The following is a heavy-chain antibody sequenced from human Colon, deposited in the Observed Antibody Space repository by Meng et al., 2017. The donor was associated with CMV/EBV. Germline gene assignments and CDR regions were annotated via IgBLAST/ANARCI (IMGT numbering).Heavy chain of an antibody. V-gene: IGHV3-23*01. CDR3: VKDHKD. CDR2: VSGSSITT. CDR1: GFTFNSYA. Sequence: GSLRLSCVGSGFTFNSYALGWVRQAPGKGLEWVSTVSGSSITTYYADSVKGRFTISRDNYNDILSLEMNSLRVEDTALYYCVKDHKDWGHGTLVTVSS. J-gene: IGHJ4*01.